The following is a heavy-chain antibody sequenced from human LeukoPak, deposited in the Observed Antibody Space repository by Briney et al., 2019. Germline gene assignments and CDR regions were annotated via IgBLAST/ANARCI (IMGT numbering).Heavy chain of an antibody. J-gene: IGHJ3*02. Sequence: GASVKVSCKASGYTFTSYYMHWVRQAPGQGLEWMGITNPSGGSTSYAQKFQGRVTMTRDTSTSTVYMELSSLRSEDTAVYYCAADTLAAAVAFDIWGQGTMVTVSS. D-gene: IGHD6-13*01. CDR1: GYTFTSYY. V-gene: IGHV1-46*01. CDR2: TNPSGGST. CDR3: AADTLAAAVAFDI.